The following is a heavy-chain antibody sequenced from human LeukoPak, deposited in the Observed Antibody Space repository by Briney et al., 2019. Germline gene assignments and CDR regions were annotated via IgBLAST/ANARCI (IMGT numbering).Heavy chain of an antibody. CDR2: ISSSGSTR. CDR1: GFTFSNYW. V-gene: IGHV3-11*01. Sequence: GGSLRLSCAASGFTFSNYWMIWVRQAPGKGLEWVSYISSSGSTRDYADSVKGRFTISRDNAKNSLYLQMNSLRAEDTAVYYCAREVEYYFDYWGQGTLVTVSS. J-gene: IGHJ4*02. CDR3: AREVEYYFDY.